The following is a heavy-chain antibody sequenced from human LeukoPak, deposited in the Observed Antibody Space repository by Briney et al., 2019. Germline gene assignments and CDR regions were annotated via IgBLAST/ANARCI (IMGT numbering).Heavy chain of an antibody. V-gene: IGHV4-38-2*01. D-gene: IGHD2-15*01. J-gene: IGHJ5*02. CDR1: GYSISSAYY. Sequence: PSETLSLTCAVSGYSISSAYYWGWIRQPPGKGLEWIGSIYHSGSTYYNPSLKSRATISLDTSKNQFSLKLSSVTAADTAVYYCARHGSYSPFDPWGQGTLVIVSS. CDR3: ARHGSYSPFDP. CDR2: IYHSGST.